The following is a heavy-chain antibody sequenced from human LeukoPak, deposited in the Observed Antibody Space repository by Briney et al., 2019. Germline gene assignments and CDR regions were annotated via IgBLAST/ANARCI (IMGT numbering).Heavy chain of an antibody. J-gene: IGHJ4*02. CDR1: GGSISSGGYS. CDR3: ARVGVRGVIEYYFDY. CDR2: IYHSGST. V-gene: IGHV4-30-2*01. D-gene: IGHD3-10*01. Sequence: PSETLSLTCAVSGGSISSGGYSSSWIRQPPGKGLEWIGYIYHSGSTYYNPSLKSRVTISVDRSKNQFSLKLSSVTAADTAVYYCARVGVRGVIEYYFDYWGQGTLVTVSS.